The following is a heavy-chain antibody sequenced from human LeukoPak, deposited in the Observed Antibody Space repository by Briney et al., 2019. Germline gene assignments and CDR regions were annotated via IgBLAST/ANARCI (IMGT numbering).Heavy chain of an antibody. D-gene: IGHD2-15*01. CDR2: IIPIFGTA. CDR3: ARGECSGGSCYRLYWFDP. CDR1: GGTFSSYA. V-gene: IGHV1-69*13. J-gene: IGHJ5*02. Sequence: GASVKVSCKASGGTFSSYAISWVRQAPGQGLEWMGGIIPIFGTANYAQKFQGRVTITADESTGTAYMELSSLRSEDTAVYYCARGECSGGSCYRLYWFDPWGQGTLVTVSS.